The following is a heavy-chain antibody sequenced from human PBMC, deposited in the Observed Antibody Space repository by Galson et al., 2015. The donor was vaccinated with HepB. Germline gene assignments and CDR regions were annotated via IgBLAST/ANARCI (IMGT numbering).Heavy chain of an antibody. V-gene: IGHV6-1*01. J-gene: IGHJ3*02. Sequence: CAISGDSVSSNSAAWNWIRQSPSRGLEWLGRTYYRSKWYNDYAVSVKSRITINPDTSKNQFSLQLNSVTPEDTAVYYCARDGGIFGVARVGAFDIWGQGTMVTVSS. CDR3: ARDGGIFGVARVGAFDI. CDR2: TYYRSKWYN. D-gene: IGHD3-3*01. CDR1: GDSVSSNSAA.